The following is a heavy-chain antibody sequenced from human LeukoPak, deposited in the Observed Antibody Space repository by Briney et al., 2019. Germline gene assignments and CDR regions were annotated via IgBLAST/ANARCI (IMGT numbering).Heavy chain of an antibody. V-gene: IGHV3-21*01. CDR3: ARELGYSYGYMDV. CDR1: GFTLSSYN. J-gene: IGHJ6*02. D-gene: IGHD5-18*01. CDR2: ISYRSSDI. Sequence: PGGSLRLSCVGYGFTLSSYNMKWVRQAPGKGLEWVSSISYRSSDIEYADSVKGRFTISRDNAKQSLYLQMSSLRADDTAVYYCARELGYSYGYMDVWGQGTTVTVSS.